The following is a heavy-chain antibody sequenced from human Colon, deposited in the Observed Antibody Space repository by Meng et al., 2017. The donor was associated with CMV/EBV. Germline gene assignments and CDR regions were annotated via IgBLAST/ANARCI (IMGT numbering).Heavy chain of an antibody. Sequence: GPGLVKPSETLSRTCIVPGVSVTSGAYHWSWIRQSPGKGLEWIGYIYDTGITIYNPSLKSRVTIFLETSKNQFSLNLNSMTTADTAVYYCAKSRSSTPGIVDDWGQGTLVTVSS. V-gene: IGHV4-61*08. CDR3: AKSRSSTPGIVDD. D-gene: IGHD2/OR15-2a*01. CDR2: IYDTGIT. CDR1: GVSVTSGAYH. J-gene: IGHJ4*02.